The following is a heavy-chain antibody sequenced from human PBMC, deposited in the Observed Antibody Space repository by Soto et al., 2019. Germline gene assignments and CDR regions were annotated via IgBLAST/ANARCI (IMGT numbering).Heavy chain of an antibody. Sequence: QVQLVQSGAEVKKPGASVKVSCKASGYTFTSYGISWVRQAPGQGLEWMGWISAYNGNTNYAQKLQGRVTMTTDTPTSTAYMELRSLRSADTAVYYCASVYRITMVRGELSEYWGQGTLVTVSS. J-gene: IGHJ4*02. D-gene: IGHD3-10*01. CDR3: ASVYRITMVRGELSEY. CDR1: GYTFTSYG. CDR2: ISAYNGNT. V-gene: IGHV1-18*01.